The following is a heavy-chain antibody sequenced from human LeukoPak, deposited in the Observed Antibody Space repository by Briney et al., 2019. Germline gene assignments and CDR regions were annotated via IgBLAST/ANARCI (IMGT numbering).Heavy chain of an antibody. Sequence: GGSLRLSCAASGFTFSSYWMSWVRQAPGKGLEWVAFIRFDGSDKYYADSVKGRFTISRDNSKNTLYLQMNSLRAEDTAVYYCAKDRPPYGDFGQDFDYWGQGTLVTVSS. CDR3: AKDRPPYGDFGQDFDY. CDR2: IRFDGSDK. CDR1: GFTFSSYW. D-gene: IGHD4-17*01. J-gene: IGHJ4*02. V-gene: IGHV3-30*02.